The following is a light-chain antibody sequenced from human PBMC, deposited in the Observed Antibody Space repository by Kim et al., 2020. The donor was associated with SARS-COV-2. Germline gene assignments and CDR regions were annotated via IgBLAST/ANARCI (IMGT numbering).Light chain of an antibody. CDR3: CSYAGSYTLV. J-gene: IGLJ2*01. V-gene: IGLV2-11*01. CDR2: DVR. CDR1: SSDVGGYND. Sequence: GQSFTISCTGTSSDVGGYNDVSWYQQHPGKAPNLMIYDVRKRPSGVPDRFSGSKSGNTASLTISGLQAEDEADYYCCSYAGSYTLVFGGGTKLTVL.